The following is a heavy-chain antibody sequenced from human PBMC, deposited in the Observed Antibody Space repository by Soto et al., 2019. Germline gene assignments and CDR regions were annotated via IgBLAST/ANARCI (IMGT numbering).Heavy chain of an antibody. CDR3: AKLMGGSLYSSGGSFDY. V-gene: IGHV3-23*01. J-gene: IGHJ4*02. Sequence: GGSLRLSCAASGFTFSSYAMSWVRQAPGKVLEWVSAISGSGGSTYYADPVKGRFTISRDNSKNTLYLQMNSLRAEDTAVYYCAKLMGGSLYSSGGSFDYWGQGTLVTVSS. D-gene: IGHD6-19*01. CDR1: GFTFSSYA. CDR2: ISGSGGST.